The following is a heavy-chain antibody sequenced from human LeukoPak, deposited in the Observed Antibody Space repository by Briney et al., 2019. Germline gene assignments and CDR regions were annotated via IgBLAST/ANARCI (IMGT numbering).Heavy chain of an antibody. Sequence: GGSLRLSCAASGFTVSSNFMSWVRQAPGKGLEWVSLIYSGGSTYYADSVKGRFTISRDISKNTLFLQLNSLRAEHTAVYYCARGGVVVAAIDAFDIWGQGTLVTVSS. CDR2: IYSGGST. V-gene: IGHV3-66*01. J-gene: IGHJ3*02. CDR3: ARGGVVVAAIDAFDI. CDR1: GFTVSSNF. D-gene: IGHD2-15*01.